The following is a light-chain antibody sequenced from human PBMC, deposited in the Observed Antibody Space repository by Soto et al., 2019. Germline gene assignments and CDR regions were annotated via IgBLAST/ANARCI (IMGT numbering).Light chain of an antibody. V-gene: IGLV2-8*01. J-gene: IGLJ1*01. Sequence: QSALTQPPSASGSPGQSVTISCTGTSSDDGGCKFVSWYQQYPGKAPQLIIYEVNKRPSGVPDRLSGSKSGNTSSLTVSGLQAEDEADYYCSSCAGSNKPYVFGSGTKLTV. CDR2: EVN. CDR1: SSDDGGCKF. CDR3: SSCAGSNKPYV.